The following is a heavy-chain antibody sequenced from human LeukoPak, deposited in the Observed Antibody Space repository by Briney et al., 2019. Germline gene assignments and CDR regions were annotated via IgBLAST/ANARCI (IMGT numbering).Heavy chain of an antibody. Sequence: GGPLSLSGAALGFTLSGKPMGGVGRAPGRGLGGVSGISYSGGSTYSADSVKGRFTISRDNSKNTLFLQMNRLRAEDTAIYYCATRGYSGYDSPRDAFDIWGQGTMVTVSS. J-gene: IGHJ3*02. CDR2: ISYSGGST. CDR1: GFTLSGKP. D-gene: IGHD5-12*01. CDR3: ATRGYSGYDSPRDAFDI. V-gene: IGHV3-23*01.